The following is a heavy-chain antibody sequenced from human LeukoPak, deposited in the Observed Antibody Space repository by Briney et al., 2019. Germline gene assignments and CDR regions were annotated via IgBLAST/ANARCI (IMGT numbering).Heavy chain of an antibody. CDR1: GGSLSNGSYT. CDR2: IYTSGST. Sequence: SETLSLTCTVSGGSLSNGSYTWNWIRHPAGKGLEWIGQIYTSGSTNYRSSLTSRVTISRDTSRNQFSLKLSSVTSADTAVYYCARGIRIPVTGRYFYYYMDVWGNGTTVTVSS. J-gene: IGHJ6*03. V-gene: IGHV4-61*09. D-gene: IGHD6-19*01. CDR3: ARGIRIPVTGRYFYYYMDV.